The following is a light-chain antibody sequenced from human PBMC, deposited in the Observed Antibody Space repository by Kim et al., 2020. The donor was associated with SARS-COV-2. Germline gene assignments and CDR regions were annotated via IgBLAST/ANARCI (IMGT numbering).Light chain of an antibody. CDR1: QSISSY. CDR2: DTS. V-gene: IGKV3-11*01. CDR3: QQRSNLPLT. J-gene: IGKJ4*01. Sequence: EIVLTQSPATLSLSPGERATLSCRASQSISSYLAWYQQKPGQAPRLLIYDTSNRATGIPARFSGSGSGTDFTLTISSLGSEDFAVYYCQQRSNLPLTFGGGTKVDIK.